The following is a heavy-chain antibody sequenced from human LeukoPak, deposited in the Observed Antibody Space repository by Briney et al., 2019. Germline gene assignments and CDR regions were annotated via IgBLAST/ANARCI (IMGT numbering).Heavy chain of an antibody. CDR3: ASLDWNYGSPWFDP. D-gene: IGHD1-7*01. CDR1: GGSFSGYY. J-gene: IGHJ5*02. V-gene: IGHV4-34*01. Sequence: PSETLSLTCAVYGGSFSGYYWSWIRQPPGKGLEWIGEINHSGSTNYNPSLKSRVTISVDTSKNQFSLKLSSVTAADTAVYYCASLDWNYGSPWFDPWGQGTLVTVSS. CDR2: INHSGST.